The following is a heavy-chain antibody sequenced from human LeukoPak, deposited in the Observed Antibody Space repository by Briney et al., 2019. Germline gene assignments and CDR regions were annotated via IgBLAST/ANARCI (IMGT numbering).Heavy chain of an antibody. CDR2: INPNSGGT. D-gene: IGHD6-13*01. CDR1: GYTFTGYY. J-gene: IGHJ4*02. CDR3: AKEHLAAAGPRAFDY. V-gene: IGHV1-2*02. Sequence: ASVKVSCKASGYTFTGYYMHWVRQAPGQGLEWMGWINPNSGGTNYAQKFQGRVTMTRDTSISTAYMELSRLRSDDTAVYYCAKEHLAAAGPRAFDYWGQGTLVTVSS.